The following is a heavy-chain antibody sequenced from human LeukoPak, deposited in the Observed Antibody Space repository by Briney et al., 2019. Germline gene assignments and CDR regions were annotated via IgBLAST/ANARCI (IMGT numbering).Heavy chain of an antibody. D-gene: IGHD1-7*01. Sequence: GGSLRLSWAASGFTFSGCAMHWVRQASGKGLEWVGRIRSKANSYATAYAASVKGRFTISRDDSKNTAYLQMNSLKTEDTAVYYCTRHGNSGDYWGQGTLVTVSS. V-gene: IGHV3-73*01. CDR2: IRSKANSYAT. CDR1: GFTFSGCA. CDR3: TRHGNSGDY. J-gene: IGHJ4*02.